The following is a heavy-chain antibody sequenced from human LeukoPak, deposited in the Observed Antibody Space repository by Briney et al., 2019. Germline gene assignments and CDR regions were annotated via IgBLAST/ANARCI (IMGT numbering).Heavy chain of an antibody. J-gene: IGHJ4*02. CDR3: AKRPNSFFGSGGYFDY. CDR2: ISGSGDST. Sequence: GGSLRLSCAASGFTFSSYAMSWVRQAPGKGLEWVSAISGSGDSTYYADSVKGRFTISRDNSKNTLYLQMNSLRAEDTAVYYCAKRPNSFFGSGGYFDYWGQGTLVTVSS. D-gene: IGHD4-23*01. V-gene: IGHV3-23*01. CDR1: GFTFSSYA.